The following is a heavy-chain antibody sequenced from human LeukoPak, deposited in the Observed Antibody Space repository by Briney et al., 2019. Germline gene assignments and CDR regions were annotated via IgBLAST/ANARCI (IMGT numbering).Heavy chain of an antibody. V-gene: IGHV3-72*01. CDR1: GFTFSDYY. CDR3: ASLSLAYCGGDCYYDAFDI. J-gene: IGHJ3*02. Sequence: GGSLRLSCAASGFTFSDYYMDWVRQAPGKGLEWVGRTRNKANSYTTEYAASVKGRFTISRDDSKNSLYLQMNSLKTEDTAVYYCASLSLAYCGGDCYYDAFDIWGQGTMVTVSS. D-gene: IGHD2-21*02. CDR2: TRNKANSYTT.